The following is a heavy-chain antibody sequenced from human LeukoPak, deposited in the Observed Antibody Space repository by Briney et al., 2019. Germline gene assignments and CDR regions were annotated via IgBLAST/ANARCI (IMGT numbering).Heavy chain of an antibody. Sequence: GGSLRLFCAASGFTLSNYAMNWVRQAPGKGLEWVSAISGSGDRTNYADSVKGRFTLSRDNSKNTLYLQLNSLRAEDTAIYFCARDLGYSYASFDYWGQGTLVTVSS. CDR1: GFTLSNYA. D-gene: IGHD5-18*01. V-gene: IGHV3-23*01. CDR3: ARDLGYSYASFDY. J-gene: IGHJ4*02. CDR2: ISGSGDRT.